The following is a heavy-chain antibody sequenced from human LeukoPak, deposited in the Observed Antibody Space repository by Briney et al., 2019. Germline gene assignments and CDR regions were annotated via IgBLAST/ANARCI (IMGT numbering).Heavy chain of an antibody. CDR1: GYTFSGYG. CDR2: ISAYSGKT. Sequence: ASVKVSCKASGYTFSGYGLTWVRQALGQGLEWMGWISAYSGKTNAAQKLQGRVTLTTDTSTSTAYMELRSLRSDDTAVYYCARGYCSSTSCYDAFDIWGQGTMVTVSS. CDR3: ARGYCSSTSCYDAFDI. D-gene: IGHD2-2*01. V-gene: IGHV1-18*01. J-gene: IGHJ3*02.